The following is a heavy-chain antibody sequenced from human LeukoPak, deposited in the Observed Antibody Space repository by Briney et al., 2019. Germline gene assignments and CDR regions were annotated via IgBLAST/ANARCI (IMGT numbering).Heavy chain of an antibody. Sequence: PGGSLRLSCAASGFTFSSYAMSWVRQAPGKGLEWVSAISGSGGSTYYADSVKGRFTISRDNSKNTLYLQMNSLRAEDTAVYYCAAGVVVAATPFYFDYWGQGTLVTVSS. V-gene: IGHV3-23*01. CDR3: AAGVVVAATPFYFDY. CDR1: GFTFSSYA. D-gene: IGHD2-15*01. J-gene: IGHJ4*02. CDR2: ISGSGGST.